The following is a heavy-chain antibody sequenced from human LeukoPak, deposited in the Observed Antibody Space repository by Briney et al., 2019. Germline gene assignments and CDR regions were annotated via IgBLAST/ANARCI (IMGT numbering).Heavy chain of an antibody. Sequence: GGSLRLSCAASGFTFSDYYMSWIRQAPGKGLEWVSYISSSGSTIYYADSVKGRFTISRDNAKNSLFLQMNSLRAEDTAVYYCARYNYAEGDWFDPWGQGTLVTVSS. J-gene: IGHJ5*02. D-gene: IGHD1-20*01. CDR1: GFTFSDYY. V-gene: IGHV3-11*04. CDR3: ARYNYAEGDWFDP. CDR2: ISSSGSTI.